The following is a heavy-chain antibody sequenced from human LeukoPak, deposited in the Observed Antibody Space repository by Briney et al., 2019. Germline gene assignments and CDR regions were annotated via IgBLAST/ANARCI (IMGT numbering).Heavy chain of an antibody. V-gene: IGHV4-59*08. CDR2: IYYSGST. CDR1: GCSISNYY. Sequence: SETLSLTCTVSGCSISNYYWSWIRQPPGKGLEWIGYIYYSGSTNYNPSLKSRVTISVDTSKNQFSLKLSSVTAADTAVYYCARHDYYYYGMDVWGQGTTVTVSS. J-gene: IGHJ6*02. CDR3: ARHDYYYYGMDV.